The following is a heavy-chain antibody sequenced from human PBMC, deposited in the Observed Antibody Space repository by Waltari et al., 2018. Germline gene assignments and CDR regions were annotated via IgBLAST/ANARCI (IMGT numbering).Heavy chain of an antibody. D-gene: IGHD3-10*01. J-gene: IGHJ5*01. CDR3: AKPARGVIEDWFDS. Sequence: EVQLLQSGGGLVQPGGSLKLSCVASGFTFSSFAMGWARQAPGKGLEWVSGVSGTGGLKYYADSVKGRFTISRDNAKNTVYLEISSLRADDTAVYYCAKPARGVIEDWFDSWGQGSLVSVSS. CDR2: VSGTGGLK. CDR1: GFTFSSFA. V-gene: IGHV3-23*01.